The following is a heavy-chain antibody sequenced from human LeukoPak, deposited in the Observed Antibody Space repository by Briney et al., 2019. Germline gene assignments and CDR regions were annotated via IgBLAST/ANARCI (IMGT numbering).Heavy chain of an antibody. CDR2: IYYSGST. J-gene: IGHJ4*02. D-gene: IGHD2-2*01. CDR1: GGSISSYY. Sequence: SETLSLTCTVSGGSISSYYWSWIRQPPGKGLEWIGYIYYSGSTNYNPSLKSRVTISVDTSKNQFSLKLSSVTAADTAVYYCARLPQPAAAFDYWGQGTLVTVSS. CDR3: ARLPQPAAAFDY. V-gene: IGHV4-59*01.